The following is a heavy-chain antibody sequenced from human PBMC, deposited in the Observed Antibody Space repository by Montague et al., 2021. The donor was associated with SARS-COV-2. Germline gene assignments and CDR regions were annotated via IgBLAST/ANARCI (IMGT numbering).Heavy chain of an antibody. Sequence: SVKVSCKASGYTFTSYDINWVRQAAGHGHEWMGWMNPNSGNTGYAQKLQGRVTMTRDTSMNTAYMELSSLRSEDTAVYYCARASLVRGVIITRVRYSYYMDVWGKGTTVTVS. CDR3: ARASLVRGVIITRVRYSYYMDV. CDR2: MNPNSGNT. CDR1: GYTFTSYD. V-gene: IGHV1-8*01. J-gene: IGHJ6*03. D-gene: IGHD3-10*01.